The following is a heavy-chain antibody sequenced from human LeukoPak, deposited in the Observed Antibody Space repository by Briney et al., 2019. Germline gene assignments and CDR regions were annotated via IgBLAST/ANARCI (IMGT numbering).Heavy chain of an antibody. D-gene: IGHD3-22*01. J-gene: IGHJ4*02. CDR2: ISSSGSYI. Sequence: PGGSLRLSCAASGFTFSSYSMNWVRQAPGKGLEWVSSISSSGSYIYYADSVKGRFTISRDNSKNTLYLQMNSLRAEDTAVYYCARDPYYYDSSGYSTFDYWGQGTLVTVSS. CDR3: ARDPYYYDSSGYSTFDY. V-gene: IGHV3-21*01. CDR1: GFTFSSYS.